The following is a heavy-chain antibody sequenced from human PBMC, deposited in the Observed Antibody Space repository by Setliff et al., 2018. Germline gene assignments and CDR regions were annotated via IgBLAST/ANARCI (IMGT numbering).Heavy chain of an antibody. Sequence: PGESLKISCKGSGYSFTSYWIAWVRQMPGKGLECMGIIYPGNSNTRYSPPFQGQVTISADKAINTAYLQWNSLQASDTAMYYCARQGCSSTSCHSIDYWGQGTLVTVSS. V-gene: IGHV5-51*01. D-gene: IGHD2-2*01. J-gene: IGHJ4*02. CDR2: IYPGNSNT. CDR1: GYSFTSYW. CDR3: ARQGCSSTSCHSIDY.